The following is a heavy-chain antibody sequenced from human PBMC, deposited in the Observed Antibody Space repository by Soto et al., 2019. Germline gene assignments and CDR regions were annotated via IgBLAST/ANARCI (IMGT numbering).Heavy chain of an antibody. Sequence: QITLKESGPTLVKPTQTLTLTCTFSGFSLTTRGVGGGWIRQPPGKALGCLALIYWDDDKRYSPSLQSRLSITKDTTKNQVVLTMTNVHPVDTAPYYCAHIQNYYQYDWFDPWGQGTLVSVSS. V-gene: IGHV2-5*02. CDR1: GFSLTTRGVG. CDR3: AHIQNYYQYDWFDP. CDR2: IYWDDDK. J-gene: IGHJ5*02. D-gene: IGHD3-16*01.